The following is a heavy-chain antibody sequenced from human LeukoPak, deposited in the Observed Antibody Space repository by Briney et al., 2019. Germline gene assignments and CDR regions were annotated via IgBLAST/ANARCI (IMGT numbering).Heavy chain of an antibody. Sequence: GGSLRLSCAGSGYSFDEYAMHWVRQAPGKGLEWVSGINWKSDKIGYADSVKGRFTISRDNSKNSLYLQMNSLRVEDTALYYCAKDLKVLDSYYYGMDVWGQGTTVTVSS. J-gene: IGHJ6*02. CDR3: AKDLKVLDSYYYGMDV. D-gene: IGHD2-2*03. CDR1: GYSFDEYA. CDR2: INWKSDKI. V-gene: IGHV3-9*01.